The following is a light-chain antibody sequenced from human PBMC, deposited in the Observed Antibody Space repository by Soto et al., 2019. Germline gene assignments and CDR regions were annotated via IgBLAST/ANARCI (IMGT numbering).Light chain of an antibody. CDR3: MQALQSRT. CDR1: QNLLYTNGYNY. Sequence: DIVMTQSPLSLPVTPGEPASISCRSSQNLLYTNGYNYVDWYLQKPGQSPQLLIYLGSNRASGVPDRFSGSGSGTDFTLKISRVEAEDVGVYYCMQALQSRTFGQGPKVDIK. V-gene: IGKV2-28*01. J-gene: IGKJ1*01. CDR2: LGS.